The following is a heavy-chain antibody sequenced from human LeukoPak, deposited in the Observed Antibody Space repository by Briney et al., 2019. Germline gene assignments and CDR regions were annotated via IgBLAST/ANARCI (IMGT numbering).Heavy chain of an antibody. Sequence: GGSLRLSCTTSGFTFGDHAMTWVRQAPGKGLEWVGFIRSKAYGGTTEYAAPVKGRFTISRDDSNSIAYLQMNSLKTEDTAVYYCTRDQTPYNWGQGTLVTVSS. J-gene: IGHJ4*02. CDR2: IRSKAYGGTT. V-gene: IGHV3-49*04. CDR3: TRDQTPYN. D-gene: IGHD2-15*01. CDR1: GFTFGDHA.